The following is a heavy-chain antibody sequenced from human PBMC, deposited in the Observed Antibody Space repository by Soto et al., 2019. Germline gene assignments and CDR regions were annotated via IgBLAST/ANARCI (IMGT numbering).Heavy chain of an antibody. D-gene: IGHD3-22*01. J-gene: IGHJ2*01. Sequence: SDTLSLTCTVSGGSISSYYWSWIRQPPGKGLEWIGYIYYSGSTNYNPSLKSRVTISVDTSKNQFSLKLSSVTAADTAVYYCAREGGYYDSSGSAGDFDLWGRGTLVTVSS. CDR1: GGSISSYY. CDR3: AREGGYYDSSGSAGDFDL. CDR2: IYYSGST. V-gene: IGHV4-59*01.